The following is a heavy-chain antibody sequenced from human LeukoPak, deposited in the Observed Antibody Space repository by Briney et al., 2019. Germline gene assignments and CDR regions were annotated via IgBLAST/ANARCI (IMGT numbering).Heavy chain of an antibody. CDR2: INHSGST. D-gene: IGHD3-22*01. Sequence: PSETLSLTCAVYGGSFSGYYWSWIRQPPGKGLEWIGEINHSGSTNYNPSLKSRVTISVDTSKNQFSLKLSSVTAADTAVYYCARHISMGRNYYDSSGPFDYWGQGTLVTVSS. CDR3: ARHISMGRNYYDSSGPFDY. V-gene: IGHV4-34*01. J-gene: IGHJ4*02. CDR1: GGSFSGYY.